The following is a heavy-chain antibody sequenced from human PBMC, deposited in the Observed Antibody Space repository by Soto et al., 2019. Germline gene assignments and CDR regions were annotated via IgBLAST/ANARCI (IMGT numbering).Heavy chain of an antibody. CDR1: GYSFANYW. Sequence: PGESLKISCEVSGYSFANYWISWVRQMPGQGLQWLGTIDCSDSYTTYSPSFQGHVTISADRSLNTAYLHFSSLQASDTAVYYCARLRVDYYDSSGYYYPGGSFDYWGQGTLVTVSS. CDR3: ARLRVDYYDSSGYYYPGGSFDY. CDR2: IDCSDSYT. D-gene: IGHD3-22*01. V-gene: IGHV5-10-1*01. J-gene: IGHJ4*02.